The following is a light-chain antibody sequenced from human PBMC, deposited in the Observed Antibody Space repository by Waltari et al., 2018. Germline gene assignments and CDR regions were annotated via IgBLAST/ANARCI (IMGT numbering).Light chain of an antibody. J-gene: IGKJ5*01. CDR1: ESVSSY. V-gene: IGKV3-11*01. Sequence: EIELTQSPATLSLSPGERATLSCRANESVSSYLAWYQQKPGQAPRPLIYDASNRAAGIPARFSGSGYGTDFSRTISNLEPEDFAIYYGQQRTNWVTTFGQGTRLDSK. CDR2: DAS. CDR3: QQRTNWVTT.